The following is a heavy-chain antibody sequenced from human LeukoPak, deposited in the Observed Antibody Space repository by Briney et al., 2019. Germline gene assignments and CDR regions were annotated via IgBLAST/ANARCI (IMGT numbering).Heavy chain of an antibody. J-gene: IGHJ4*02. D-gene: IGHD1-1*01. Sequence: GGSLRLPCAASGFTFDDYAMHLVRQAPGKGLEWVSGISWNSGSIGYADSVKGRFTISRDNAKNSLYLQMNSLRAEDTALYYCAKDPTADDIGYFDYWGQGTLVTVSS. CDR3: AKDPTADDIGYFDY. CDR1: GFTFDDYA. CDR2: ISWNSGSI. V-gene: IGHV3-9*01.